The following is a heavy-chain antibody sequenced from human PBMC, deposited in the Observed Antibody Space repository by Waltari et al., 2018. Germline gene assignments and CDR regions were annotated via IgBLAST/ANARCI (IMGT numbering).Heavy chain of an antibody. CDR2: IDYSVIT. D-gene: IGHD6-6*01. V-gene: IGHV4-39*07. J-gene: IGHJ4*02. CDR1: GGSISSSSYY. CDR3: ARYPVYSSSSSVDY. Sequence: QLQLQESGPGLVKPSETLSLTCTVSGGSISSSSYYWGWIRQPPGKGLEWIGSIDYSVITYYNPSRKSRVTISVGTSKNQCSLKQSSVTAADTAVYYCARYPVYSSSSSVDYWGQGTLVTVSS.